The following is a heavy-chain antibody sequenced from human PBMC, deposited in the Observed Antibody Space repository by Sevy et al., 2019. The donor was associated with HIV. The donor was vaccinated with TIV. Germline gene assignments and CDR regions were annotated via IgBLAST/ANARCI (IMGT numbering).Heavy chain of an antibody. CDR3: VRDDRDGYFDY. V-gene: IGHV1-2*02. CDR2: INPDSGGP. J-gene: IGHJ4*02. CDR1: GYTFTGYY. Sequence: ASVKVSCKASGYTFTGYYMHWVRQAPGQGLEWMGWINPDSGGPNYAPKFQGSVTLTRETSISTAYMELSRLKSDDTAVSQCVRDDRDGYFDYWGQGTLVTVSS.